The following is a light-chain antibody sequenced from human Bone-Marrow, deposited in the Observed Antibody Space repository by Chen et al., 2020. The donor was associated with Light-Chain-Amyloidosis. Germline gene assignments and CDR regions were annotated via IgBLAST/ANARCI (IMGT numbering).Light chain of an antibody. CDR1: QSVSNN. J-gene: IGKJ3*01. CDR2: GAS. V-gene: IGKV3-15*01. CDR3: QQYNDWPL. Sequence: EIVMTQSPATLSVSPGERATLSCRASQSVSNNLAWYQQKPGQAPRLLIYGASTRATGIPARFSGSGCGTEFTLSISSLQSEDYAVYYCQQYNDWPLFGPGTKVDI.